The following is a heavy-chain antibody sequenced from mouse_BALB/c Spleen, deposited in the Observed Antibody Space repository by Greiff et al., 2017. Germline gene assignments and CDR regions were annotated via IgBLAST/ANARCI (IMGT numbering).Heavy chain of an antibody. J-gene: IGHJ2*01. V-gene: IGHV1S22*01. D-gene: IGHD1-1*01. CDR3: TREGYYYGSSYDY. CDR1: GYTFTSYW. Sequence: LQQPGSELVRPGASVKLSCKASGYTFTSYWMHWVKQRPGQGLEWIGNIYPGSGSTNYDEKFKSKATLTVDTSSSTAYMQLSSLTSEDSAVYYYTREGYYYGSSYDYWGQGTTLTVSS. CDR2: IYPGSGST.